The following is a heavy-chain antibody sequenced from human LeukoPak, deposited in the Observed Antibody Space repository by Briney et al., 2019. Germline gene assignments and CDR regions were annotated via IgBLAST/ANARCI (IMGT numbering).Heavy chain of an antibody. CDR1: GFTFRNYS. D-gene: IGHD5-18*01. J-gene: IGHJ4*02. CDR2: ISSRSTTI. Sequence: GGSLRLSCAASGFTFRNYSMNWVRQAPGKGLEWVSYISSRSTTIYYADSVKGRFTISRDNVKNTLYLQMNSLRAEDTAVYYCAKDRYVPAMAPRYFDYWGQGTLVTVSS. CDR3: AKDRYVPAMAPRYFDY. V-gene: IGHV3-48*01.